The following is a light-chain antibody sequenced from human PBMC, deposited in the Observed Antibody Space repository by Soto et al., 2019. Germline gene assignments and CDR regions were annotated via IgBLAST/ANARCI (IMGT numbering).Light chain of an antibody. CDR2: GVR. J-gene: IGLJ1*01. Sequence: QSVLTQPTSVSGSPGQSVTIYCTGSGNDIGAYDCVSWYQQHPGKAPRLLIHGVRNRPPGISSRFSASKPGLTASLTISGLRAEDEADYYYSSFTTTRFYVFGPGTKLTVL. V-gene: IGLV2-14*01. CDR1: GNDIGAYDC. CDR3: SSFTTTRFYV.